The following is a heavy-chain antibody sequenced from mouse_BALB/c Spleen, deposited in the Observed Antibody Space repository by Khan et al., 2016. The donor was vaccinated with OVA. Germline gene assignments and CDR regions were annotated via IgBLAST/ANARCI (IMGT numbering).Heavy chain of an antibody. D-gene: IGHD2-3*01. CDR2: IAPANGNT. CDR1: GFNIKDTY. V-gene: IGHV14-3*02. CDR3: AHPAYDPRYFEV. Sequence: VQLQQSGAELVKPGASVKLSFTASGFNIKDTYLHWVKQRPEQGLEWIGRIAPANGNTKYDPKFQGKATITADTSSKTSYLQLNSLTSEVTAVDYCAHPAYDPRYFEVWGAGTTVTVSS. J-gene: IGHJ1*01.